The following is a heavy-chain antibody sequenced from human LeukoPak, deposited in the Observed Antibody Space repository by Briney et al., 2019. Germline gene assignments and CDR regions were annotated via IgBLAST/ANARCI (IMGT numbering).Heavy chain of an antibody. Sequence: GGSLRLSCAASGFTVSSNYMSWVRQAPGKGLEWVSVIYSGGSTYYADSAKGRFTISRDNSKNTLYLQMNSLRAEDTAVYYCARDPHYYDSSGSGDAFDIWGQGTMVTVSS. J-gene: IGHJ3*02. D-gene: IGHD3-22*01. V-gene: IGHV3-53*01. CDR1: GFTVSSNY. CDR3: ARDPHYYDSSGSGDAFDI. CDR2: IYSGGST.